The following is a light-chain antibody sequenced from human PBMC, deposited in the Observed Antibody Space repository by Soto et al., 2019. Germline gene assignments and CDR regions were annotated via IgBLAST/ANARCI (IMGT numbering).Light chain of an antibody. J-gene: IGLJ1*01. Sequence: QSVLPQPPSASGTPGQRVTISCSTSNSRSGSNYVYWYQQLPGTAPKLLIYRNDQRPSGVPDRFSGSKSGTSASLAISGLRSEDEADYYCAKWDDSLRVYVFGTGTKVT. CDR1: NSRSGSNY. CDR3: AKWDDSLRVYV. CDR2: RND. V-gene: IGLV1-47*01.